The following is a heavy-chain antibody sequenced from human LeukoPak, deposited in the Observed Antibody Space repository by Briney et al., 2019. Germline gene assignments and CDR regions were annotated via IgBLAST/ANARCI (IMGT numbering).Heavy chain of an antibody. V-gene: IGHV4-39*07. CDR3: ARDYRLTQIQY. CDR2: IYYTGST. Sequence: ASETLSLTCTVSGGSISSSSYYWAWIRQPPGKGLEWIGSIYYTGSTYYNPSLKSRVTISVDTSKNQFSLRLSSVTAADTAVYYCARDYRLTQIQYWGQGTLVTVSS. D-gene: IGHD1-26*01. CDR1: GGSISSSSYY. J-gene: IGHJ1*01.